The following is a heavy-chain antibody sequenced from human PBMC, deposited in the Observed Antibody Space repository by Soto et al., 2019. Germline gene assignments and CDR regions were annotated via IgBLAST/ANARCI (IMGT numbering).Heavy chain of an antibody. CDR1: GGTFSSYT. D-gene: IGHD6-6*01. CDR3: ARSYISPSYWLDP. CDR2: IIPILGIA. Sequence: SVKVSCKASGGTFSSYTISWVRQAPGQGLEWMGRIIPILGIANYAQKFQGRVTITADKSTSTAYMELSSLRSEDTAVYYCARSYISPSYWLDPWGQGTLVTVSS. V-gene: IGHV1-69*02. J-gene: IGHJ5*02.